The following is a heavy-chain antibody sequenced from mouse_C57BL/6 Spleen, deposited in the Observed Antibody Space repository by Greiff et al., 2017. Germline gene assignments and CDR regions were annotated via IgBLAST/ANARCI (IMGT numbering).Heavy chain of an antibody. CDR1: GYTFTSYW. CDR2: IHPNSGST. D-gene: IGHD1-1*01. Sequence: QVQLQQPGAELVKPGASVKLSCKASGYTFTSYWMHWVKQRPGQGLEWIGMIHPNSGSTNYNEKFKSKATLTVDKSSSTAYMQLSSLTSEDSAVYYCARDYYGSSYEGAMDYWGQGTSVTASS. J-gene: IGHJ4*01. V-gene: IGHV1-64*01. CDR3: ARDYYGSSYEGAMDY.